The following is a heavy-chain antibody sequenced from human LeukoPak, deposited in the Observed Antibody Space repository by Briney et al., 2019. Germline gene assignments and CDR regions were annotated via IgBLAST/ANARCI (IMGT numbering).Heavy chain of an antibody. V-gene: IGHV3-21*01. CDR3: AVIMPISYYFDY. J-gene: IGHJ4*02. D-gene: IGHD3-10*01. Sequence: PGGSLRLSCAASGFTFSSYSMNWVRQAPGKGLEWVSSISSSSSYIYHADSVKGRFTISRDSAKNSLYLQMNSLRAEDTAVYYCAVIMPISYYFDYWGQGTLVTVSS. CDR1: GFTFSSYS. CDR2: ISSSSSYI.